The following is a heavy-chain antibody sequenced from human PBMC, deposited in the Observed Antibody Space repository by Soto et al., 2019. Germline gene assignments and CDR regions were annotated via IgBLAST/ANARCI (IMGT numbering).Heavy chain of an antibody. CDR3: APRDGYYYDSSGSAKGSVVDY. V-gene: IGHV3-23*01. Sequence: PGGSLRLSCAASGFTFSSYAMSWVRQAPGKGLEWVSAISGSGGSTYYADSVKGRFTISRDNSKNTLYLQMNSLRAEDTAVYYCAPRDGYYYDSSGSAKGSVVDYWGQGTLVTVSS. CDR1: GFTFSSYA. CDR2: ISGSGGST. D-gene: IGHD3-22*01. J-gene: IGHJ4*02.